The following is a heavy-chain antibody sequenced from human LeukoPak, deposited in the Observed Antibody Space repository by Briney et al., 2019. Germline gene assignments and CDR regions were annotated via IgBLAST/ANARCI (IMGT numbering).Heavy chain of an antibody. D-gene: IGHD2-15*01. CDR1: GGSISSYC. CDR3: ARDYCSGGSCFDY. Sequence: SETLSLTCSVSGGSISSYCWSWIRQPPGKGLEWIGEISHSGSTYYNPSLKSRVTISVDGSKNQFSLKLSSVTAADTAVYYCARDYCSGGSCFDYWGQGTLVTVSS. CDR2: ISHSGST. J-gene: IGHJ4*02. V-gene: IGHV4-59*12.